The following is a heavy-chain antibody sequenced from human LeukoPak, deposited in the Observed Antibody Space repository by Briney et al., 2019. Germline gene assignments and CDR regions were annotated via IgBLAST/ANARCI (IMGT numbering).Heavy chain of an antibody. CDR3: ARDRVGGYSGYDYGGEGYFDY. Sequence: GGSLRLSCAASGFTFSSYSMNWVRQAPGKGLGSVASISSSSSYIYYADSVKGRFTISRDNAKNSLYLQMNSLRAEDTAVYYCARDRVGGYSGYDYGGEGYFDYWGQGTLVTVSS. V-gene: IGHV3-21*01. D-gene: IGHD5-12*01. CDR1: GFTFSSYS. J-gene: IGHJ4*02. CDR2: ISSSSSYI.